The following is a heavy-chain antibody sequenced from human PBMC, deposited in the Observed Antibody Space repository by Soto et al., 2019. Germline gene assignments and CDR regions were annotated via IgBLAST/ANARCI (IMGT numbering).Heavy chain of an antibody. J-gene: IGHJ4*02. Sequence: GASVNVSCKASGYTFTSYDINWVRQATGQGLEWMGWMDPNSGSTGYAQKFQGRVTMTRNTSISTAYMELSSLRSEDTAVYYCARGITLPTPLYYCGQGTLVTVSS. D-gene: IGHD1-20*01. CDR2: MDPNSGST. CDR1: GYTFTSYD. V-gene: IGHV1-8*01. CDR3: ARGITLPTPLYY.